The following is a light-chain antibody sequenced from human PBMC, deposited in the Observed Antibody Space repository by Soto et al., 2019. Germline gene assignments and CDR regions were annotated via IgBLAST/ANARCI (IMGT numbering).Light chain of an antibody. CDR3: GSYTSSSSYV. CDR2: DVS. CDR1: GSDVGGYRY. J-gene: IGLJ1*01. Sequence: QSVLTQPASVSGSPGQSITISCTGTGSDVGGYRYVSWYQQHPGKAPKLMIYDVSNRPSGVSDRFSGSKSGNTASLTISGLQSEDEADYYCGSYTSSSSYVFGTGTKVTVL. V-gene: IGLV2-14*01.